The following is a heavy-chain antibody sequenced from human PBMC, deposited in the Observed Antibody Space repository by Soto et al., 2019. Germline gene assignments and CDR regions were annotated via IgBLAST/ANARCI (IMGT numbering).Heavy chain of an antibody. CDR2: IFSNDEK. Sequence: SGPTLVNPTETLTLTCTVSGFSLSNARMGVSWIRQPPGKALEWLAHIFSNDEKSYSTSLKSRLTISKDTSKSQVVLTMTNMEPVDTATYYCARSHYGDSTFDYWGQGTLVTVSS. V-gene: IGHV2-26*01. CDR3: ARSHYGDSTFDY. J-gene: IGHJ4*02. D-gene: IGHD4-17*01. CDR1: GFSLSNARMG.